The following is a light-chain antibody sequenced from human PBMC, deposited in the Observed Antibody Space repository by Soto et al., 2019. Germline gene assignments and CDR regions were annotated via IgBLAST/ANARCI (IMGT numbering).Light chain of an antibody. Sequence: EIVLTQSPGTLSLSPGERATLACRASQSVTSLHLAWYQQKPGQAPRLLIFGASSRATGIPTRFSGSRSGAEFTLTINSLQSEDFAVYYCQPYNNWPLTFGGGTKLDIK. CDR2: GAS. V-gene: IGKV3D-15*01. CDR1: QSVTSLH. CDR3: QPYNNWPLT. J-gene: IGKJ4*01.